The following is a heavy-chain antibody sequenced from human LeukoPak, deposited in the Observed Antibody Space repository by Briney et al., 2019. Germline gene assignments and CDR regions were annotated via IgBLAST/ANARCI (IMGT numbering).Heavy chain of an antibody. CDR3: AKDRYSSSWYYGYYMDV. Sequence: PGGSLRLSCAASGFAFSSYAMSWGRQAPGKGLEWVSAISGSGGSTYYADSVKGRFTIYRDNSKNTLYLQMNSLRAEDTAVYYCAKDRYSSSWYYGYYMDVWGKGTTVTVSS. V-gene: IGHV3-23*01. CDR1: GFAFSSYA. J-gene: IGHJ6*03. CDR2: ISGSGGST. D-gene: IGHD6-13*01.